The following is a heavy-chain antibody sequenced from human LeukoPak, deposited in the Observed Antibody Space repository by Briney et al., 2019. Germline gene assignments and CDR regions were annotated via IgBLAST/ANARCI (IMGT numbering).Heavy chain of an antibody. CDR1: GGSISSYY. CDR3: AARGRGRDWSGPSYYYGMDV. V-gene: IGHV4-4*07. CDR2: IYTSGST. D-gene: IGHD3-3*01. Sequence: SETLSLTCTVSGGSISSYYWSWIRQPAGKGLEWIGRIYTSGSTNYNPSLKSRVTMSVDTSKNQFSLKLSSVTAADTAVYYCAARGRGRDWSGPSYYYGMDVWGQGTTVTVSS. J-gene: IGHJ6*02.